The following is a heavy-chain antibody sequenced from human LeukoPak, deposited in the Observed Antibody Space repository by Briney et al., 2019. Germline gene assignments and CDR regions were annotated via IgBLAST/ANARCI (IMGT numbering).Heavy chain of an antibody. D-gene: IGHD3-22*01. J-gene: IGHJ5*02. V-gene: IGHV3-21*01. CDR2: ISSSSSYI. CDR1: GFTFSSYS. CDR3: ARDFYDSSGYYYWSP. Sequence: PGGSLRLSCAASGFTFSSYSMNWVRQAPGKGLEWVSSISSSSSYIYYADSVKGRSTISRDNAKNSLYLQMNSLRAEDTAVYYCARDFYDSSGYYYWSPWGQGTLVTVSS.